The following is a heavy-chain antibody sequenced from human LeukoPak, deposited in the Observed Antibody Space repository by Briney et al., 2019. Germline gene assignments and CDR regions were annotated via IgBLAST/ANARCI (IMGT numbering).Heavy chain of an antibody. CDR3: ARGVPSVYYFDY. CDR2: IYYSGST. J-gene: IGHJ4*02. Sequence: SETLSLTCTVSGGSISSYYWSWLRQPPGKGLEWIGYIYYSGSTNYNPSLKSRVTISGDTSKNQFSLKLSSVTAAHTAVYYCARGVPSVYYFDYWGQGTLVTVSS. V-gene: IGHV4-59*08. CDR1: GGSISSYY.